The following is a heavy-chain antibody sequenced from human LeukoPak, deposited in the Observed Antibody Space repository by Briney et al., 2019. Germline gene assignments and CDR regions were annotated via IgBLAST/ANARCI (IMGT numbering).Heavy chain of an antibody. J-gene: IGHJ3*02. CDR3: ASRTWVGAGYYAFDI. V-gene: IGHV3-23*01. Sequence: GGSLRLSCAAPGFTFTNHAVSWVRQAPGKGLEWVSAKGSAGSTYYADSVKGRFTISRDNSGKTMSLQMNRLRVEVTALYYCASRTWVGAGYYAFDIWGQGTMVTVSS. CDR2: KGSAGST. D-gene: IGHD1-26*01. CDR1: GFTFTNHA.